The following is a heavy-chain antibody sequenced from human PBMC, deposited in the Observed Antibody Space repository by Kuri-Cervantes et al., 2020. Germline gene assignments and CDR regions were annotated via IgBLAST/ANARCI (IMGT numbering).Heavy chain of an antibody. CDR1: GFTFGSYW. Sequence: GESLKISCAASGFTFGSYWMSWVRQAPGKGLEWVSAISGSGGSTYYADSVKGRFTISRDNSKNTLYLQMNSLRAEDTAVYYCAKAAPGYGDYGAIPPFDYWGQGTLVTVSS. D-gene: IGHD4-17*01. CDR3: AKAAPGYGDYGAIPPFDY. CDR2: ISGSGGST. V-gene: IGHV3-23*01. J-gene: IGHJ4*02.